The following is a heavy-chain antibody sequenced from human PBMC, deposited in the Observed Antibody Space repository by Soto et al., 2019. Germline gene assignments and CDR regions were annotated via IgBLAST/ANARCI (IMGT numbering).Heavy chain of an antibody. CDR1: GFTFNKFD. CDR3: ARGDQYDIMLLYYAIDV. Sequence: QVQLVESGGGVVQPGTSLRLPCVASGFTFNKFDMHWIRQTPDKRLQWVAFIAYDGINKYYTGSVQGRFSVSRDNSENTVSLQMNNLGSEDTATYCWARGDQYDIMLLYYAIDVWGPATT. CDR2: IAYDGINK. D-gene: IGHD3-16*01. J-gene: IGHJ6*02. V-gene: IGHV3-30-3*01.